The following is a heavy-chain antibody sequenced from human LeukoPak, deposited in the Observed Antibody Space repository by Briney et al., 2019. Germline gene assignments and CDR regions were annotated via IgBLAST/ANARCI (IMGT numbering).Heavy chain of an antibody. CDR3: AKNLSTSGEGVIDY. Sequence: PGGSLRLSCAASGFTFSSYGMHWVRQAPGKGLEWVSFIRDDGNEKYYTDSVKGRFTISRDNSKNTLYLQMNSLRPEDTAVYYCAKNLSTSGEGVIDYWGQGTLVTVSS. D-gene: IGHD3-10*01. CDR1: GFTFSSYG. V-gene: IGHV3-30*02. J-gene: IGHJ4*02. CDR2: IRDDGNEK.